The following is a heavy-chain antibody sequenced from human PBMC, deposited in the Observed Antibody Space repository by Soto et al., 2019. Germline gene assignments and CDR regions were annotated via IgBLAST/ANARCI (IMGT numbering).Heavy chain of an antibody. CDR2: ISFDGSAK. Sequence: QVQLVESGGGVVQPGRSLRLSCAASGFTFSNYAMHWVRQAPGKGLEWVAVISFDGSAKYYSDSVKGRFTISRDNSRNTLSLQMNSLSADDTAVYYCARDLGPERIDTYGCTYWGQGTLVTVSS. J-gene: IGHJ4*02. V-gene: IGHV3-30-3*01. D-gene: IGHD5-18*01. CDR1: GFTFSNYA. CDR3: ARDLGPERIDTYGCTY.